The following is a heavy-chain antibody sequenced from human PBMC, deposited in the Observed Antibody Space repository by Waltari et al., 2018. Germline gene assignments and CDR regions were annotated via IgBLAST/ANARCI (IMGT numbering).Heavy chain of an antibody. CDR1: GGSISSHY. CDR3: AGKTSGQWLDGGAFDI. D-gene: IGHD6-19*01. Sequence: QVQLQESGPGLVKPSETLSLTCTVSGGSISSHYWSWIRQPPGKGLEWIGYIYYSGSTSYNPSLKSRVTISVDTSKNQFSPKLSSVTAADTAVYYCAGKTSGQWLDGGAFDIWGQGTMVTVSS. CDR2: IYYSGST. V-gene: IGHV4-59*11. J-gene: IGHJ3*02.